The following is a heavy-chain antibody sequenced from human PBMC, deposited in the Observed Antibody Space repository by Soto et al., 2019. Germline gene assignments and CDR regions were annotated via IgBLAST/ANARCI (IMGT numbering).Heavy chain of an antibody. CDR2: IIPILGIA. CDR1: GGTFSSYT. Sequence: GASVKVSCKASGGTFSSYTISWVRQAPGQGLEWMGRIIPILGIANYAQKFKGRVTITADKSTSTAYMELSSLRSEDTAVYYCAREYRGYGGNSLGFDYWGQGTLVTVSS. CDR3: AREYRGYGGNSLGFDY. V-gene: IGHV1-69*04. J-gene: IGHJ4*02. D-gene: IGHD5-12*01.